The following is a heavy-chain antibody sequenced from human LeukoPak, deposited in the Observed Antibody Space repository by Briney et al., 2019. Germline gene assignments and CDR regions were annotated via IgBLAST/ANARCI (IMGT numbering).Heavy chain of an antibody. D-gene: IGHD3-10*01. V-gene: IGHV1-18*01. CDR2: ISAYNGDT. J-gene: IGHJ4*02. CDR3: AFRGVIPNYFDY. CDR1: GYTFKTYS. Sequence: ASVKVSCKASGYTFKTYSFTWVRQAPGQGLEWMGRISAYNGDTNYAQKFQGRVALTADTFTSTGYMELTSLRSDDTAVYYCAFRGVIPNYFDYWGQGSLATVPS.